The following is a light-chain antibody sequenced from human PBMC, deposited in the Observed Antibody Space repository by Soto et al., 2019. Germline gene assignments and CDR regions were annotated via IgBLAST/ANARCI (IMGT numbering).Light chain of an antibody. J-gene: IGLJ2*01. CDR2: DNN. V-gene: IGLV1-51*01. CDR1: SSNIGSNY. CDR3: GTLDSSLSGVI. Sequence: QSVLTQPPSVSAAPGQKVSISCSGSSSNIGSNYVSWYQHLPGTAPRLLIYDNNKRPSGIPDRFSGSKSGTSATLGITGLQTGDEADYYCGTLDSSLSGVIFGGGTKLTVL.